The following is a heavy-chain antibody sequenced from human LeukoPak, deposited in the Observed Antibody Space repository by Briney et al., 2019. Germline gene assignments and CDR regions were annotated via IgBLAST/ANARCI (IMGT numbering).Heavy chain of an antibody. CDR2: ISNSDDST. D-gene: IGHD2-2*01. J-gene: IGHJ4*02. CDR1: GFPFSSYA. CDR3: AKDRVRYCSSTSCEYFDY. Sequence: GGSLRLSCAASGFPFSSYAMSWVRQAPGKGLEWVSTISNSDDSTYYADSVKGRFTISRDNSENTLYLQMNSLRAGDTAVYYCAKDRVRYCSSTSCEYFDYWGQGTLVTVSS. V-gene: IGHV3-23*01.